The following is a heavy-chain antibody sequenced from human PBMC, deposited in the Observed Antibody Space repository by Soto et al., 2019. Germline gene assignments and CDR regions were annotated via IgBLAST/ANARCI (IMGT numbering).Heavy chain of an antibody. D-gene: IGHD3-16*01. J-gene: IGHJ4*02. V-gene: IGHV4-30-4*01. Sequence: QVQLQESGPGLVKPSQTLYLTCTVSGGSISSGDYYWSWIRQPPGKGLEWIGYIYYSGSTYYNPSLRSRVTISVDTSKIQFFLKMSSVTAADTAVYYCAIYVGNSVYFDYWGQGTLVTVSS. CDR1: GGSISSGDYY. CDR2: IYYSGST. CDR3: AIYVGNSVYFDY.